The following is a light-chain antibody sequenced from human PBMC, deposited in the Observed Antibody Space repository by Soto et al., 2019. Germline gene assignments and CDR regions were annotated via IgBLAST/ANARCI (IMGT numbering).Light chain of an antibody. CDR3: KSFTTSTTYV. CDR1: SSDIGSYNY. V-gene: IGLV2-14*01. J-gene: IGLJ1*01. Sequence: QSVLTQPASVSGSPGQSIAISCTGTSSDIGSYNYVSWYQQHPGKAPKLMIYDVSNRPSGVSDRFSGSKSGNTASLTISGLQAEDEADYYCKSFTTSTTYVFGTGTKVT. CDR2: DVS.